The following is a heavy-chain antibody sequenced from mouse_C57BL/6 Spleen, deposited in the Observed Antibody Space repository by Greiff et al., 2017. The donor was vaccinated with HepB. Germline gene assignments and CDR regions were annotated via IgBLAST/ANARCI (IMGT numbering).Heavy chain of an antibody. D-gene: IGHD1-1*01. CDR2: IDPSDSYT. CDR3: ARWDGSSYGFDY. Sequence: VQLQQPGAELVMPGASVKLSCKASGYTFTSYWMHWVKQRPGQGLEWIGEIDPSDSYTNYNQKFKGKSTLTVDKSSSTAYMQLSSLTSEDSAVYYCARWDGSSYGFDYWGQGTTLTVSS. J-gene: IGHJ2*01. CDR1: GYTFTSYW. V-gene: IGHV1-69*01.